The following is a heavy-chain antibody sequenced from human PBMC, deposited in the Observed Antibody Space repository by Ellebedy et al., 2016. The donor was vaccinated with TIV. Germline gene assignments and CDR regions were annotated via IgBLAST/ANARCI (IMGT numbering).Heavy chain of an antibody. D-gene: IGHD2-21*02. V-gene: IGHV4-39*07. CDR3: ARLIGGGDCYSCWFDP. CDR1: GGSISSGDYY. CDR2: INHSGST. J-gene: IGHJ5*02. Sequence: MPSETLSLTCTVSGGSISSGDYYWSWIRQPPGKGLEWIGEINHSGSTNYNPSLKSRVTISVDTSKNQFSLKLSSVTAADTAVYYCARLIGGGDCYSCWFDPWGQGTLVTVSS.